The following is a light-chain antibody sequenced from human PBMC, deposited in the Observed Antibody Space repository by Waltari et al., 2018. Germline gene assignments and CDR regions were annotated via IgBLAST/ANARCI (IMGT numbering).Light chain of an antibody. J-gene: IGKJ1*01. V-gene: IGKV1-39*01. CDR1: PNIRTY. Sequence: DIQMTQSPSSLSASVGDTVPVTCRASPNIRTYLNWYQQKTANAPKLLIYGASTLQRGVPSRFRGSASGTEFTLTVTNLQPDDFATYFCQQSFSSPWTFGQGTTVNI. CDR2: GAS. CDR3: QQSFSSPWT.